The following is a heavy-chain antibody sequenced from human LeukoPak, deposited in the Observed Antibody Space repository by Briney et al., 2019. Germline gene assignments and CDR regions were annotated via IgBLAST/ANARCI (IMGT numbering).Heavy chain of an antibody. CDR3: ARESTEVFDY. CDR2: ISSSSNTI. V-gene: IGHV3-48*01. D-gene: IGHD4-11*01. Sequence: GGSLRLSCAASGFTFSSYAMNWVRQAPGKGLEWVSSISSSSNTIYYADSVKGRFTISRDNAKNSLYLQMNNLRAEDTAVYYCARESTEVFDYWGQGTLVTVSS. CDR1: GFTFSSYA. J-gene: IGHJ4*02.